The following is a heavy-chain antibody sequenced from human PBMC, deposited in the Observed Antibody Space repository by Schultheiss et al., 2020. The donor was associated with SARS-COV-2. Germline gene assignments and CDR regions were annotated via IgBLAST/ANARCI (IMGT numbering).Heavy chain of an antibody. V-gene: IGHV4-34*01. CDR1: GGSFSGYY. Sequence: SETLSLTCAVYGGSFSGYYWSWIRQPPGKGLEWIGEINHSGSTNYNPSLKSRVTISVDTSKNQFSLKLSSVTAADTAVYYCARLAGYSSSWDMRGTWFDPWGQGTLVTVSS. J-gene: IGHJ5*02. D-gene: IGHD6-13*01. CDR3: ARLAGYSSSWDMRGTWFDP. CDR2: INHSGST.